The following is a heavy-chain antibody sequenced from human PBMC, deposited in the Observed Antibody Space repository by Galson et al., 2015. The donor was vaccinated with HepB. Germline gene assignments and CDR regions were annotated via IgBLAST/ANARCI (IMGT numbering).Heavy chain of an antibody. CDR1: GHTPTVYH. CDR3: AVISGGNWYFDL. J-gene: IGHJ2*01. D-gene: IGHD7-27*01. CDR2: INPNSGGT. V-gene: IGHV1-2*02. Sequence: SVKVSCKDSGHTPTVYHIHWVRQAPGQGLEWMGWINPNSGGTNYAQKFQGRVTVTRDTSISTAYMELSSLRSDDTAVYFCAVISGGNWYFDLWGRGTLVTVSS.